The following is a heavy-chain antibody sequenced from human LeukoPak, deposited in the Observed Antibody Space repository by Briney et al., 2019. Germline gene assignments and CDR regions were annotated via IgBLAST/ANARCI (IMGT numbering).Heavy chain of an antibody. V-gene: IGHV4-4*07. D-gene: IGHD6-6*01. J-gene: IGHJ6*02. CDR3: ARDREDSSSDYYYYGMDV. CDR1: GGSISSYY. CDR2: IYTSGST. Sequence: SETLSLTCTVSGGSISSYYWSWIRQPAGKGLERIGRIYTSGSTNYNPSLKSRVTMSVDTSKNQFSLKLSSVTAADTAVYYCARDREDSSSDYYYYGMDVWGQGTTVTVSS.